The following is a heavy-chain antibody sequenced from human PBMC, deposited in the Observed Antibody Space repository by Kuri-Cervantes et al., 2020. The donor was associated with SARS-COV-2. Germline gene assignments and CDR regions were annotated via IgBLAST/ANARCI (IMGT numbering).Heavy chain of an antibody. J-gene: IGHJ3*02. CDR2: INPNSGGT. Sequence: ASVKVSCKASGYTFTGYYMHWVRQAPGQGLEWMGWINPNSGGTNYAQKFQGRVTMTRDTSISTAYMELSRLRPDDTAVYYCARALLRSLTNDAFDIWGQGTMVTVSS. CDR3: ARALLRSLTNDAFDI. V-gene: IGHV1-2*02. CDR1: GYTFTGYY.